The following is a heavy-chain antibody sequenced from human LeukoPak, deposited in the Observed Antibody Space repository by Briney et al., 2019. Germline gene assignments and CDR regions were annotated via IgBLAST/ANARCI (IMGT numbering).Heavy chain of an antibody. J-gene: IGHJ4*02. CDR3: ARDKLGSGYSSDFDY. V-gene: IGHV3-66*02. D-gene: IGHD6-19*01. CDR1: GFTVSSNY. Sequence: GGSLRLSCAASGFTVSSNYVSWVRQAPGKGLEWVSVIYSGGSTYYADSVKGRFTISRDNSKNTLCLQMNSLRAEDTAVYYCARDKLGSGYSSDFDYWGQGTLVTVSS. CDR2: IYSGGST.